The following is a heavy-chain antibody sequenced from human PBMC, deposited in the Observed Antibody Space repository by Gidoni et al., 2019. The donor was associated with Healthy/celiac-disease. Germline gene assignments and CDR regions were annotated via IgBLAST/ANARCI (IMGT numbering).Heavy chain of an antibody. D-gene: IGHD3-22*01. CDR2: MRSKANSYAT. Sequence: EVQLVESGGGLVQPGGSLQLSCAASGFTFSGAAMHWVRQASGKGLEWCGRMRSKANSYATAYAASVKGRFTISRDDSKNTAYLQMNSLKTEDTAVYYCTRPPAGEYYDSSGYYSGGWGQGTLVTVSS. CDR3: TRPPAGEYYDSSGYYSGG. CDR1: GFTFSGAA. J-gene: IGHJ4*02. V-gene: IGHV3-73*02.